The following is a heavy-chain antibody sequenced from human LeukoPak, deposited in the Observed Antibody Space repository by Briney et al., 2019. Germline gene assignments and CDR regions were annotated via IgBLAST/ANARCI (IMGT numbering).Heavy chain of an antibody. CDR2: MSPNSGNT. D-gene: IGHD3-22*01. CDR3: ARGGKFYYDSSGYSWGFDY. CDR1: GYTFTSYD. Sequence: ASVTVSCKASGYTFTSYDINWVRQATGQGLEWMGWMSPNSGNTGYAQKFQGRVTMTRNTSISTAYMELSSLRSEDTAVYYCARGGKFYYDSSGYSWGFDYWGQGTLVTVSS. J-gene: IGHJ4*02. V-gene: IGHV1-8*01.